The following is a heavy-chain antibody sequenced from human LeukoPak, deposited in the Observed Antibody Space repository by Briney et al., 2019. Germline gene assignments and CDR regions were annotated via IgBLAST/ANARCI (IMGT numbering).Heavy chain of an antibody. CDR3: ATIGAQTFDI. CDR2: IKPDGIDK. D-gene: IGHD4/OR15-4a*01. CDR1: GFTFRSHW. V-gene: IGHV3-7*01. Sequence: PGGSLRLSCVGSGFTFRSHWVNWVRQSPGKGLEWVANIKPDGIDKYYVDSARGRFTVSRDNAKNSAFLQMNSLRAEDTAIYYCATIGAQTFDIWGQGTLVSVSS. J-gene: IGHJ3*02.